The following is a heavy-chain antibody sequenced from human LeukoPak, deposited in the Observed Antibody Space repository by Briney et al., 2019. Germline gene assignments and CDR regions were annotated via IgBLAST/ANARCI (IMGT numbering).Heavy chain of an antibody. CDR1: GFTFDDYG. CDR3: ARDRGRYYDTSDAFDI. Sequence: PGGSLRLSCAASGFTFDDYGMSWVRQAPGKGLEWVSGINWNGGSTGYADPVKGRFTISRDNAKNSLYLQMNSLRAEDTALYHCARDRGRYYDTSDAFDIWGQGTMVTVSS. V-gene: IGHV3-20*01. CDR2: INWNGGST. D-gene: IGHD3-22*01. J-gene: IGHJ3*02.